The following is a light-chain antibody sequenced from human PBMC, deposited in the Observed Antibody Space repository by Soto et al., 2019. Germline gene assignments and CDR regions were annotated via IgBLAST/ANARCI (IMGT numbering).Light chain of an antibody. Sequence: QSVLTQPPSASGTPGQRVTISCSGSSSNIGSNYVYWYQQLPGTAPKLLIYRNNQRPSGVPDRFSGSKSGTSASLAISGLRSEDEADYYCGTWDKSLSAGVFGGGTKLTVL. CDR2: RNN. CDR1: SSNIGSNY. J-gene: IGLJ3*02. CDR3: GTWDKSLSAGV. V-gene: IGLV1-47*01.